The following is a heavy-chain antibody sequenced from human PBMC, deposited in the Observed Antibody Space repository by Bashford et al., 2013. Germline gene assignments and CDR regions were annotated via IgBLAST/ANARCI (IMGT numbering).Heavy chain of an antibody. CDR3: GRNPPSRSSILGWYFDL. J-gene: IGHJ2*01. CDR2: ISAYNGDT. V-gene: IGHV1-18*01. D-gene: IGHD3-3*02. Sequence: WVRQAPGQGPEWMGWISAYNGDTTYAQKFQGRVTLTIDTTTSTAYMELRSLRSDDTAVYYCGRNPPSRSSILGWYFDLWGRGTLVTVSS.